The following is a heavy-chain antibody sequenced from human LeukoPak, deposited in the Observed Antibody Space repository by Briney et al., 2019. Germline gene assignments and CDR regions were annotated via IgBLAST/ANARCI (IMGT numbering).Heavy chain of an antibody. CDR3: AKLPGYYYDTSGYFYFDY. D-gene: IGHD3-22*01. CDR1: GFTFSSYE. Sequence: GGSLRLSCAASGFTFSSYEMNWVRQAPGKGLEWVSGISASGDDTYYADSVKGRFTISRDNSKNTLYLQMNSLRAEDTAVYYCAKLPGYYYDTSGYFYFDYWGQGTLVTVSS. J-gene: IGHJ4*02. V-gene: IGHV3-23*01. CDR2: ISASGDDT.